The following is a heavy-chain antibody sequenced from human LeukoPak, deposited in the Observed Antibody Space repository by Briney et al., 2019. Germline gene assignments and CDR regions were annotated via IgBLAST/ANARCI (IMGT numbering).Heavy chain of an antibody. J-gene: IGHJ6*02. Sequence: SETLSLTCAVSGGSISSSNWWRWVRQPPGKGLEWIGEIYHSGSTNYNPSLKSRVTISVDKSKNQFSLKLSSVTAADTAVYYCARDLGITMVRGVISPSSYYGMDVWGQGTTVTVSS. V-gene: IGHV4-4*02. CDR1: GGSISSSNW. CDR3: ARDLGITMVRGVISPSSYYGMDV. CDR2: IYHSGST. D-gene: IGHD3-10*01.